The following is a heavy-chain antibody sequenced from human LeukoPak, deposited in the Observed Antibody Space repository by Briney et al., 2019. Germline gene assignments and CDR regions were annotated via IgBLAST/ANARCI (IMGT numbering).Heavy chain of an antibody. J-gene: IGHJ4*02. CDR2: ISYDGSNK. CDR1: GFTFSSYG. CDR3: AKPSPGYSSGWPPSSYFDY. D-gene: IGHD6-19*01. Sequence: PGRSLRLSCAASGFTFSSYGMHWVRQAPGKGLEWVAVISYDGSNKYYADFVKGRFTISRDNSKNTLYLQMNSLRAEDTAVYYCAKPSPGYSSGWPPSSYFDYWGQGTLVTVSS. V-gene: IGHV3-30*18.